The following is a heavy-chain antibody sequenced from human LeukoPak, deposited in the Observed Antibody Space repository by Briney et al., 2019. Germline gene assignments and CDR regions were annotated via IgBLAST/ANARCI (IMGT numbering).Heavy chain of an antibody. D-gene: IGHD2-15*01. Sequence: PGGSLRLSCAASGFTFSTYDMHWVRQAPGKGLEWVAFIRYDGSNKYYADSVKGRFTISRDNSKNTLYLQMNSLRAEDTAVYYCASAANRPFDYWGQGTLVTVSA. V-gene: IGHV3-30*02. CDR1: GFTFSTYD. CDR3: ASAANRPFDY. CDR2: IRYDGSNK. J-gene: IGHJ4*02.